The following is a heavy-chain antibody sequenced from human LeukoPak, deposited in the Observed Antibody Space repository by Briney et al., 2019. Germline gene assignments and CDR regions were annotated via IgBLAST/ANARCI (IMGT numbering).Heavy chain of an antibody. CDR2: INHSGST. CDR3: ARDRGVSGNYYDY. Sequence: PSETLSLTCAVYGGSFSGYYWSWIRQPPGKGLEWIGEINHSGSTNYNPSLKSRVTISVDTSKNQFSLKLSSVTAADTAVYYCARDRGVSGNYYDYWGQGTLVTVSS. J-gene: IGHJ4*02. CDR1: GGSFSGYY. V-gene: IGHV4-34*01. D-gene: IGHD3-10*01.